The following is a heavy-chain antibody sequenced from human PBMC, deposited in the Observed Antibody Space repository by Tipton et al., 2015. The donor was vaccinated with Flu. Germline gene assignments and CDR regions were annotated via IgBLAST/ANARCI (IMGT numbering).Heavy chain of an antibody. D-gene: IGHD4-17*01. CDR1: GGSFSGYY. Sequence: LRLSCAVYGGSFSGYYWSWIRQPPGKGLEWIGEINHSGSTNYNPSLKSRVTISVDTSKNQFSLKLSSVTAADTAVYYCARLYGDYALGAWGQGTLVTVSS. CDR3: ARLYGDYALGA. CDR2: INHSGST. V-gene: IGHV4-34*01. J-gene: IGHJ5*02.